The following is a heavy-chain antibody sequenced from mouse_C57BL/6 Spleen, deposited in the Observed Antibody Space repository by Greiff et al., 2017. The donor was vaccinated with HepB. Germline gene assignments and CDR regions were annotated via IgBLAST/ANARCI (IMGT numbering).Heavy chain of an antibody. V-gene: IGHV1-64*01. CDR2: IHPNSGST. CDR1: GYTFTSYW. J-gene: IGHJ3*01. Sequence: VQLQQSGAELVKPGASVKLSCKASGYTFTSYWMHWVKQRPGQGLEWIGMIHPNSGSTNYNEKFKSKATLTVDKSSSTAYMQLSSLTSEDSAVYYCAREEAGGFAYWGQGTLVTVSA. CDR3: AREEAGGFAY.